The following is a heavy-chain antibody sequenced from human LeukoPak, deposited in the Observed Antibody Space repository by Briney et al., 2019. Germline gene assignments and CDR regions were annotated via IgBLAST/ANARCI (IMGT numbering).Heavy chain of an antibody. Sequence: GGSLRLSCAASGFTFSNYWMSWVRQAPGKGLEWVANIKQDGSEKYYVDSVKGRFTISRDNAKKLLYLQMNSVRAEDTAVYYCARDWDCSGGRCYSDFDYWGQGTLVTVSS. CDR2: IKQDGSEK. CDR1: GFTFSNYW. V-gene: IGHV3-7*03. J-gene: IGHJ4*02. CDR3: ARDWDCSGGRCYSDFDY. D-gene: IGHD2-15*01.